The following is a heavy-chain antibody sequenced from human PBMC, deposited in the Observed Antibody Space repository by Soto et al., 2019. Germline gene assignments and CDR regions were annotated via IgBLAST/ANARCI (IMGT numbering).Heavy chain of an antibody. CDR3: AHRDYTNYYFDY. D-gene: IGHD4-4*01. J-gene: IGHJ4*02. CDR1: GFSLSTTGVG. CDR2: IYWSDDK. Sequence: SGPTLVQPTQTLTLTCTFSGFSLSTTGVGVGWIRQPPGKALEWLALIYWSDDKRYSPSLKSRLTITKDASKNQVVLTMTNMDPVDTATYYCAHRDYTNYYFDYWGQGTLVTVSS. V-gene: IGHV2-5*01.